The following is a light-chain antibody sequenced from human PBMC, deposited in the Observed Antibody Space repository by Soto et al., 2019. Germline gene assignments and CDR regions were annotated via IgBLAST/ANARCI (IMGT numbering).Light chain of an antibody. CDR1: SSDVGGYNY. CDR3: SSYRDTHTLV. V-gene: IGLV2-14*01. CDR2: EVS. Sequence: QSVLTQPASVSGSPGQSITISCTGTSSDVGGYNYVSWYQHHPGKAPKLMIYEVSNRPSGVSNRFSGSKSGNTASLTISGLQAEDESDYYCSSYRDTHTLVFGIGTRSQS. J-gene: IGLJ1*01.